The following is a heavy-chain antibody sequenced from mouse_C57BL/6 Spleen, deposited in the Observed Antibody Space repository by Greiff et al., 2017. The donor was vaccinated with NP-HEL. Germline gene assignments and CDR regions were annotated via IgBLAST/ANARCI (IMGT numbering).Heavy chain of an antibody. CDR3: AILAAQASFYAMDY. Sequence: QVQLQQPGAELVKPGASVKVSCKASGYTFTSYWMHWVKQRPGQGLEWIGRIHPSDSDTNYNQKFKGKATLTVDKSSSTAYMQLSSLTSEDSAVYDCAILAAQASFYAMDYWGQGTSVTVSS. D-gene: IGHD3-2*02. CDR2: IHPSDSDT. V-gene: IGHV1-74*01. J-gene: IGHJ4*01. CDR1: GYTFTSYW.